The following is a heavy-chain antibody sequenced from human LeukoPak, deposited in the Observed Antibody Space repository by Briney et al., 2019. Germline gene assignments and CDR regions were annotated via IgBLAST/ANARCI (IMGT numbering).Heavy chain of an antibody. CDR1: GGSISNF. V-gene: IGHV4-39*01. J-gene: IGHJ3*02. CDR2: IHYTGNT. Sequence: SETLSPTCTVSGGSISNFWGWIRQPPGKGLEWIGSIHYTGNTHYNASLKSRVTMSVDTSKNQFSLKLSSMTAADTAVYYCARHFSLGAFDIWGQGTMVSVSS. D-gene: IGHD3-16*01. CDR3: ARHFSLGAFDI.